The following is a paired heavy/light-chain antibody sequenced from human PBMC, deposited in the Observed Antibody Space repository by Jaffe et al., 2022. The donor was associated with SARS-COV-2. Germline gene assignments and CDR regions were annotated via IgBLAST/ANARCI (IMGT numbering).Light chain of an antibody. CDR3: NSYTSTSTWV. V-gene: IGLV2-14*01. CDR2: DVS. J-gene: IGLJ3*02. CDR1: SSDVGAYNF. Sequence: QSALTQPASVSGSPGQSITISCTGTSSDVGAYNFVSWYQQHPGKAPKLMIYDVSNRPSGVSNRFSGSKSDSTASLTISGLQAEDEADYYCNSYTSTSTWVFGGGTKLTVL.
Heavy chain of an antibody. Sequence: EVQLVESGGGLIQPGGSLRLSCAASGFTVSSNYMSWVRQAPAKGLEWVSVIYSGGGTYYAGSVRGRSTISRDDSKNTLYLQLNSLGAEDTAVYYCARAVTGTFYFDSWGQGTLVTVSS. CDR2: IYSGGGT. D-gene: IGHD6-19*01. J-gene: IGHJ4*02. V-gene: IGHV3-53*01. CDR1: GFTVSSNY. CDR3: ARAVTGTFYFDS.